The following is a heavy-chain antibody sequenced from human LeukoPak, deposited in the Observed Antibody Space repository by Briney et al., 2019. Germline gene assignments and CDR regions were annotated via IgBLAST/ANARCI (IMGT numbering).Heavy chain of an antibody. CDR2: INTYKGDT. D-gene: IGHD4-23*01. V-gene: IGHV1-18*01. Sequence: ASVKDSCKASGYTLTNYNISWVRQAPGQRLEWMGWINTYKGDTLYAQKLQGRVTMTEDTSKNTAYMELRSLRFDDTAVYYCAREFGHCYGDNCFYFFDTWGQGFRVSVSS. CDR1: GYTLTNYN. J-gene: IGHJ4*02. CDR3: AREFGHCYGDNCFYFFDT.